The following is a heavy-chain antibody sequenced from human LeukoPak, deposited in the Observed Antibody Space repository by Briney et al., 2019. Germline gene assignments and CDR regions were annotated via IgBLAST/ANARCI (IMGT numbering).Heavy chain of an antibody. CDR3: ARHTGYSSSWCDY. J-gene: IGHJ4*02. D-gene: IGHD6-13*01. V-gene: IGHV4-59*08. CDR1: GGSISSYY. CDR2: IYYSGST. Sequence: PSETLSLTCTVSGGSISSYYWSWIRQPPGKGLEWIGYIYYSGSTNYNPSPKSRVTISVDTSKNQFSLKLSSVTAADTAVYYCARHTGYSSSWCDYWGQGTLVTVSS.